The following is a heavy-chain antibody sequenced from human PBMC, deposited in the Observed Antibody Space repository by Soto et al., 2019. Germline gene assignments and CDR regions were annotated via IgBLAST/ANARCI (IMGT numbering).Heavy chain of an antibody. CDR1: GFPFSFYG. Sequence: PGGSLRLSCAVSGFPFSFYGFHWVRQSPGKGLEWLGVIVSDGSAIYHADSLEGRFFISRDNSKDILYLQMNSLRVKDTAVYYCARDDAFDNENGFDMWGQGTMVTVSS. V-gene: IGHV3-33*01. D-gene: IGHD3-3*02. CDR2: IVSDGSAI. CDR3: ARDDAFDNENGFDM. J-gene: IGHJ3*02.